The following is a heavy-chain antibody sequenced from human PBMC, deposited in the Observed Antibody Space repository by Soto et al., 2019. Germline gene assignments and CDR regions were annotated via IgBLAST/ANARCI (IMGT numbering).Heavy chain of an antibody. Sequence: GGSLRLSCAASGFTFSSSAMSWVRQAPGKGLEWVSSISGSSEDTYYADSVKGRFIIFRDNPRNTLYLQMNTLRAEDTAVYYCAKVQTWTIFDYRGQGTLVTVSS. D-gene: IGHD1-1*01. V-gene: IGHV3-23*01. J-gene: IGHJ4*02. CDR2: ISGSSEDT. CDR1: GFTFSSSA. CDR3: AKVQTWTIFDY.